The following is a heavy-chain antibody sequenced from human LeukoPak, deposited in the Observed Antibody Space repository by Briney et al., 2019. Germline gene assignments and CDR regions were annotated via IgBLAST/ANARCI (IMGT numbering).Heavy chain of an antibody. V-gene: IGHV3-7*01. CDR2: IKQDGSEK. J-gene: IGHJ4*02. Sequence: GGSLRFSCAASGFTFSSYWMSWVRQAPGKGLEWVANIKQDGSEKYYVDSVKGRFTISRDNAKNSLYLQMNSLRAEDTAVYYCASTTFGGVIVYWGQGTLVTVSS. CDR3: ASTTFGGVIVY. D-gene: IGHD3-16*02. CDR1: GFTFSSYW.